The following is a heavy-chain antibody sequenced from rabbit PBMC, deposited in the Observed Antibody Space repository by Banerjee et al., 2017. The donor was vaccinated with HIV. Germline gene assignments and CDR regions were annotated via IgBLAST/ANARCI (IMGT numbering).Heavy chain of an antibody. Sequence: QEQLEESGGDLVKPEGSLTLTCTASGFSFSNKYVMCWVRQAPGKGLEWIGYITYGGSAYYASWVKGRFTISRDNAQNTVSLQLNSLTAADTATYFCARYSGNGGYGGGLWGQGTLVTV. CDR2: ITYGGSA. CDR3: ARYSGNGGYGGGL. D-gene: IGHD4-2*01. V-gene: IGHV1S45*01. CDR1: GFSFSNKYV. J-gene: IGHJ3*01.